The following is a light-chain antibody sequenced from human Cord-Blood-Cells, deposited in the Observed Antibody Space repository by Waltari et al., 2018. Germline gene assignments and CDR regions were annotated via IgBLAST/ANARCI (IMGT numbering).Light chain of an antibody. V-gene: IGKV1-5*03. CDR3: QQYNSYSQT. Sequence: DIQMTQSPSTLSASVGDRVTITCRARQSISSWFAWYQQKPGKAPKLLTYKASSIESGVPSRFSGSGSGTEFTLTISSLQPDDFATYYCQQYNSYSQTFGQGTKVEI. J-gene: IGKJ1*01. CDR1: QSISSW. CDR2: KAS.